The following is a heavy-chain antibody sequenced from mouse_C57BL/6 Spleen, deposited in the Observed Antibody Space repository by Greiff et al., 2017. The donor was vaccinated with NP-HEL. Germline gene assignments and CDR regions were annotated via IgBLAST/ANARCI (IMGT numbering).Heavy chain of an antibody. J-gene: IGHJ4*01. Sequence: EVMLVESGGDLVKPGGSLKLSCAASGFTFSSYGMSWVRQTPDKRLEWVATISSGGSYTYYPDSVKGRFTISRDNAKNTLYLQMSSLKSEDTAMYYCARGGYSNSAMDYWGQGTSVTVSS. D-gene: IGHD2-5*01. CDR2: ISSGGSYT. CDR3: ARGGYSNSAMDY. CDR1: GFTFSSYG. V-gene: IGHV5-6*02.